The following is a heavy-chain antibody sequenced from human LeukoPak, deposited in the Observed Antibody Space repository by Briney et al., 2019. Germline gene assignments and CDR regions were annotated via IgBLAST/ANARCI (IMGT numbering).Heavy chain of an antibody. CDR3: ARNGYGSGSSW. Sequence: SQTLSLTCTVSGASISTGSSYWSWIRQPAGEGLEWIGRIHNSGSTNYHPSLDSRVTISVDTSKNQVSLKLTSVTAADTAVYYCARNGYGSGSSWWGQGTLVTVSS. J-gene: IGHJ4*02. D-gene: IGHD3-10*01. CDR2: IHNSGST. V-gene: IGHV4-61*02. CDR1: GASISTGSSY.